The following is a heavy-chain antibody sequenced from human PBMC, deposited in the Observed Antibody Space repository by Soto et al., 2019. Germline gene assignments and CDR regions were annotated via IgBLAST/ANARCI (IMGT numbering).Heavy chain of an antibody. Sequence: GESLKISCAASGFTFSSYSMNWVRQAPGKGLEWVSYISSSSSTIYYADSVKGRFTISRDNAKNSLYLQMNSLRDEDTAVYYCARDIAVAVYHWFDPWGQGTLVTVSS. D-gene: IGHD6-19*01. CDR1: GFTFSSYS. V-gene: IGHV3-48*02. J-gene: IGHJ5*02. CDR2: ISSSSSTI. CDR3: ARDIAVAVYHWFDP.